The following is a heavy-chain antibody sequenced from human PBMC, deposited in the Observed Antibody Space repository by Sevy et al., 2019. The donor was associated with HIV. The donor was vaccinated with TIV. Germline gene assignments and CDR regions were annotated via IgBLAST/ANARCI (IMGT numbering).Heavy chain of an antibody. Sequence: ASVKVSCKAAGYNFTSYYIHWVRQAPGQGLEWMGIITPSGDTTTYSQKFQGRVTMTSDTSTSTVYMELSSLRYDDTAVYYCTRVLTFGFEYWGQGTLVTVSS. D-gene: IGHD3-16*01. CDR3: TRVLTFGFEY. J-gene: IGHJ4*02. V-gene: IGHV1-46*01. CDR2: ITPSGDTT. CDR1: GYNFTSYY.